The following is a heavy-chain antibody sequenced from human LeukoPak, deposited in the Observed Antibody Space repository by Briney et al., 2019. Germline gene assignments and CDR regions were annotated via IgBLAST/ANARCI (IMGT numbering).Heavy chain of an antibody. D-gene: IGHD3-22*01. V-gene: IGHV3-33*01. CDR3: ARFTGGDSSGYYED. CDR1: GFSFSRHG. J-gene: IGHJ4*02. CDR2: IVYDGRRA. Sequence: PGGSLRLSCAASGFSFSRHGMHWVRLAPGKGLEWVAFIVYDGRRATYADSVKGRFTISRDNSKNTVYLQMNSLRAEDTAVYCCARFTGGDSSGYYEDWGQGTLVTVSS.